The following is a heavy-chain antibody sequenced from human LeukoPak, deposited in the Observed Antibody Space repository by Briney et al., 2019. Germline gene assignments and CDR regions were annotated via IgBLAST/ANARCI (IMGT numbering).Heavy chain of an antibody. CDR3: ARFVDTAMVLGGNWFDP. V-gene: IGHV1-69*13. Sequence: ASVKVSCKASGGTFSSYAISWVRQAPGQGLEWMGGIIPIFGTANYAQKFQGRVTITADESTSTASMELSSLRSEDTAVYYCARFVDTAMVLGGNWFDPWGQGTLVTVSS. J-gene: IGHJ5*02. CDR1: GGTFSSYA. D-gene: IGHD5-18*01. CDR2: IIPIFGTA.